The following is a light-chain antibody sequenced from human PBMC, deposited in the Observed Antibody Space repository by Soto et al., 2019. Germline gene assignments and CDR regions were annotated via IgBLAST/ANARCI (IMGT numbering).Light chain of an antibody. CDR2: LGS. CDR3: MQALQTPQLT. J-gene: IGKJ4*01. CDR1: QSLLHSNGYNY. Sequence: DIVMTQSPLSLPVTPGEPASISCRSSQSLLHSNGYNYLDWYLQKPGQSPQLLIYLGSNRASGXPXRXXGSGSGTDFTLKISRVEAGDVGVYYCMQALQTPQLTFGGGTKVEIK. V-gene: IGKV2-28*01.